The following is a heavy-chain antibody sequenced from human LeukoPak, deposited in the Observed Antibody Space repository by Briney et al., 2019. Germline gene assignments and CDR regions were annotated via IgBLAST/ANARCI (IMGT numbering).Heavy chain of an antibody. V-gene: IGHV1-46*01. Sequence: ASVKVSCKASGYTFTSYYMHWVRQAPGQGLEWMGIINPSGGSTSYAQKFQGRVTMTRDMSTSTVYMELSSLRSEDTAVYYCATVRYYDFWSGYRTFGYWGQGTLVTVSS. CDR2: INPSGGST. D-gene: IGHD3-3*01. J-gene: IGHJ4*02. CDR3: ATVRYYDFWSGYRTFGY. CDR1: GYTFTSYY.